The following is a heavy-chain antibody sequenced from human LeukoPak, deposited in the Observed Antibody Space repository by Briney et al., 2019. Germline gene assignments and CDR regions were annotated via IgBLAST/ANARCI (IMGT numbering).Heavy chain of an antibody. CDR2: INPNGGTT. CDR1: GYTFTGYY. CDR3: ARGGYTGYDFHY. V-gene: IGHV1-2*02. Sequence: ASVKVPCKASGYTFTGYYMHWVRQAPGQGLEWMGWINPNGGTTNYAQKFQGRVTMTRDTSISTAYMELSRLRSDDTAVFYCARGGYTGYDFHYWGQGTLVTVSS. J-gene: IGHJ4*02. D-gene: IGHD5-12*01.